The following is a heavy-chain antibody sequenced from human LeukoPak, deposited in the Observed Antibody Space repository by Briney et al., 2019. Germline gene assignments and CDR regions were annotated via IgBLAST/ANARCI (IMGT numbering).Heavy chain of an antibody. J-gene: IGHJ4*02. CDR1: GFIFSDYV. V-gene: IGHV3-23*01. D-gene: IGHD2-15*01. CDR3: ARRDIVVIVSASDY. CDR2: ITASGDRT. Sequence: GGSLRLSCTASGFIFSDYVMIWVRQAPGKGLEWVSGITASGDRTYYGDSVKGRFTVSRDNSKNTVYLQMNSLRVDDTAVYYCARRDIVVIVSASDYWGQGTLVTVSS.